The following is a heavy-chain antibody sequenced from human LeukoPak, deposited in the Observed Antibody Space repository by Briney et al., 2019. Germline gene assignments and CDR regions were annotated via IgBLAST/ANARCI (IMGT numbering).Heavy chain of an antibody. D-gene: IGHD5-12*01. V-gene: IGHV4-39*01. CDR3: ARRLRGFDS. J-gene: IGHJ5*01. CDR1: GGSVSSSSYY. CDR2: VYYSGST. Sequence: SETLSLTCTVSGGSVSSSSYYWGWIRQPPGKGLEWIGSVYYSGSTYYNPSLKSRVTISVDTSKNQFFLKLSSVTAADTALYYCARRLRGFDSWGQGTLVTVSS.